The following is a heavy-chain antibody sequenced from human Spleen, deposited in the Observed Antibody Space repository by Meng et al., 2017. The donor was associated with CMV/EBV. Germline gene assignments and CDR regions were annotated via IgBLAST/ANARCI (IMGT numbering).Heavy chain of an antibody. CDR1: GFTFDDYA. CDR3: AREMKVAGEDH. CDR2: ISWNRGSI. D-gene: IGHD3-22*01. Sequence: LSLTCAASGFTFDDYAMHWVRQAPGKGLEWVSGISWNRGSIGYADSVKGRFTISRDNAKNSLYLQMNGLRAEDTAVYYCAREMKVAGEDHWGQGTLVTVSS. V-gene: IGHV3-9*01. J-gene: IGHJ4*02.